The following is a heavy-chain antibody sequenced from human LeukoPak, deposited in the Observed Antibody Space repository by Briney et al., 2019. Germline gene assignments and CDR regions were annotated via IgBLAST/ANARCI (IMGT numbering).Heavy chain of an antibody. D-gene: IGHD1-26*01. V-gene: IGHV5-51*01. J-gene: IGHJ6*03. CDR2: IYPGDSDT. Sequence: GESLKISCKGSGYSFTSYWIGWVRQMPGKGLEWMGIIYPGDSDTRYSPSFQGQVTISADKSISTAYLQWSSLKASDTAMYYCARRIVGATTSGYYYYYMDVWGKGTTVTVSS. CDR1: GYSFTSYW. CDR3: ARRIVGATTSGYYYYYMDV.